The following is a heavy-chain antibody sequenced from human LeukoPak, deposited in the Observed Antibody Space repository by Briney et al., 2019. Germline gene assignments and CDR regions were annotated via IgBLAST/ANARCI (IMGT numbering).Heavy chain of an antibody. V-gene: IGHV3-23*01. Sequence: GGSLRLSCAASGFTFSSYGMSWVRQAPGKGLEWVPAISGSGGSTYYADSVKGRFTISRDNSKNTLYLQMNSLRAEDTAVYYCAKDYYGSGSYYQGHNDAFDIWGQGTMVTVSS. CDR3: AKDYYGSGSYYQGHNDAFDI. CDR1: GFTFSSYG. J-gene: IGHJ3*02. CDR2: ISGSGGST. D-gene: IGHD3-10*01.